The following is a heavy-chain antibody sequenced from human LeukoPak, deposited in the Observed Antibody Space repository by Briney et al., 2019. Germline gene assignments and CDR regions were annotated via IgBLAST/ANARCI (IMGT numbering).Heavy chain of an antibody. Sequence: SETLSLTCAVYGGSFSGYYWSWIRQPPGKGLEWIGEINHSGSTNYNPSLKSRVTISVDTSKNQFSLKLSSVTATDTAVYYCASYYSARGDFDIWGQGTIVTVSS. CDR1: GGSFSGYY. J-gene: IGHJ3*02. D-gene: IGHD1-26*01. CDR2: INHSGST. CDR3: ASYYSARGDFDI. V-gene: IGHV4-34*01.